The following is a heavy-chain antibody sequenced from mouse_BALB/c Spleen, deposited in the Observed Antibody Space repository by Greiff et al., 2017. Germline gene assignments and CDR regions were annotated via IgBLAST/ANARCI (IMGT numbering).Heavy chain of an antibody. J-gene: IGHJ2*01. D-gene: IGHD2-1*01. CDR3: AREGGYGNYKGFDY. CDR2: INPYNGDT. CDR1: GYSFTGYF. V-gene: IGHV1-20*02. Sequence: VQLQQSGPELVKPGASVKISCKASGYSFTGYFMNWVMQSHGKSLEWIGRINPYNGDTFYNQKFKGKATLTVDKSSSTAHMELRSLASEDSAVYYCAREGGYGNYKGFDYWGQGTTLTVSS.